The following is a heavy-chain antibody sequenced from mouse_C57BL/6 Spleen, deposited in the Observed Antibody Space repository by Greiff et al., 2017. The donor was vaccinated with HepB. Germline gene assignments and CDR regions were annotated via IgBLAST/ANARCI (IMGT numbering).Heavy chain of an antibody. V-gene: IGHV1-9*01. J-gene: IGHJ4*01. CDR2: ILPGSGST. D-gene: IGHD1-1*01. Sequence: VQLQESGAELMKPGASVKLSCTATGYTFTGYWIEWVKQRPGHGLEWIGEILPGSGSTNYNEKFKGKATFTADTSSNTAYMQLSSLTTEDSAVYCAARGATVVADYYAMDYWGQGTSVTVSS. CDR3: ARGATVVADYYAMDY. CDR1: GYTFTGYW.